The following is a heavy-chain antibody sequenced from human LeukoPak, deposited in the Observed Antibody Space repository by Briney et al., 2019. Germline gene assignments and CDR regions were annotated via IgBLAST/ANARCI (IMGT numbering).Heavy chain of an antibody. J-gene: IGHJ4*02. CDR3: AIGYSSSWYYFDH. V-gene: IGHV4-34*01. CDR2: ITHSGTT. CDR1: GGSFSGYY. D-gene: IGHD6-13*01. Sequence: SETLSLTCGVNGGSFSGYYWNWIRQPPGKGLEWIGEITHSGTTIYNPSLKSRLTISVDTSKSQFSLSLSSVTAADTAVYYCAIGYSSSWYYFDHWGQGTLVTVSS.